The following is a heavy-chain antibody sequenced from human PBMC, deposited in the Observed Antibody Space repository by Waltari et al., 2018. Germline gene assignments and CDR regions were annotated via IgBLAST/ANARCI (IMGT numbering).Heavy chain of an antibody. CDR2: SDLNSGDT. Sequence: QVQLVQSGAEAQMPGDSVKVSCRASGYAFTDYSIQWVRQAPGQGLEGRGRSDLNSGDTNFAEKFLGRVTMTRDTSITTAYLELRRLRSYDTAIYHCSRDCTGGSCYGLTYGMDVWGQGTLVSVSS. V-gene: IGHV1-2*02. CDR3: SRDCTGGSCYGLTYGMDV. D-gene: IGHD2-15*01. CDR1: GYAFTDYS. J-gene: IGHJ6*02.